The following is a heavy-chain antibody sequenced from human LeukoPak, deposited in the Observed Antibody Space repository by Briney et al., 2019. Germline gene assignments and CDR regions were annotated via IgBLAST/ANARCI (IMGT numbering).Heavy chain of an antibody. D-gene: IGHD3-22*01. V-gene: IGHV4-39*07. Sequence: PSETLSLTCTVSGGSISSSSYYWGWIRQPPGKGLEWIGSIYYSGSTYYNPSLKSRVTISVDTSKNQFSLKLSSVTAADTAVYYCASVNYYDRFRFDPWGQGTLVTVSS. J-gene: IGHJ5*02. CDR1: GGSISSSSYY. CDR3: ASVNYYDRFRFDP. CDR2: IYYSGST.